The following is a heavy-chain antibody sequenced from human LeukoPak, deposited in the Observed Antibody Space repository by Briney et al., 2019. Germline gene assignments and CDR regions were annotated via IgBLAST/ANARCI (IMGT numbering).Heavy chain of an antibody. J-gene: IGHJ5*02. CDR3: ARDLGSSGWKGYNWFDP. V-gene: IGHV4-59*01. D-gene: IGHD6-19*01. Sequence: SETLSLTCAVYGGSFSGYYWSWIRQPPGKGLEWIGYIYYSGSTNYNPSLKSRVTISVDTSKNQFSLKLSSVTAADTAVYYCARDLGSSGWKGYNWFDPWGQGTLVTVSS. CDR2: IYYSGST. CDR1: GGSFSGYY.